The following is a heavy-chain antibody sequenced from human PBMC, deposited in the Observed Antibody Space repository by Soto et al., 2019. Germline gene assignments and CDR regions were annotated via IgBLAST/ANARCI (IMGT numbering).Heavy chain of an antibody. J-gene: IGHJ4*02. D-gene: IGHD3-16*01. Sequence: PSETLSLTCTVSGDSITSGDNYWSWVRQPPGKGLEWIGYIYHSGHTYYNPSLKSRLTISVDTSNNHYSLKLTSVTAADTAVCYCARTYWSDWGRCLFDSWGQGALVTVSS. CDR3: ARTYWSDWGRCLFDS. V-gene: IGHV4-30-4*01. CDR1: GDSITSGDNY. CDR2: IYHSGHT.